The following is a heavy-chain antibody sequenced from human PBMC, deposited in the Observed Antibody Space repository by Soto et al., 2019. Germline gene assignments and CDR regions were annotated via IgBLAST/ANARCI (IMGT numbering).Heavy chain of an antibody. V-gene: IGHV1-3*01. CDR2: IDCGNGDT. Sequence: QVQFVQSGAELKRPGASVTVSCKTSGSSFKTLAIYWVRQVPGQRFECLGWIDCGNGDTHYSKKFEDRVTFTLEVYASTGYLELRSLGSEDSATYYCAVGSQVTGFDYCASDVWGPGTTVTVSS. CDR3: AVGSQVTGFDYCASDV. J-gene: IGHJ6*02. CDR1: GSSFKTLA. D-gene: IGHD2-21*01.